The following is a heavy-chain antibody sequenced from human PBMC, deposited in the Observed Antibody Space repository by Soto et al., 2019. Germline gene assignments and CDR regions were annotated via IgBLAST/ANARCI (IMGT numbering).Heavy chain of an antibody. Sequence: SETLSLTCTVSGDSIISSDFYWVWVRHPPGKGLEWIGSIFYLGSSYYNPSLKSRVTMSVDTSKNQFSLRLRSVTAADTALYFCARHSLALRKNNWFDPWGQGIMVTVSS. CDR3: ARHSLALRKNNWFDP. J-gene: IGHJ5*02. D-gene: IGHD3-3*02. CDR2: IFYLGSS. CDR1: GDSIISSDFY. V-gene: IGHV4-39*01.